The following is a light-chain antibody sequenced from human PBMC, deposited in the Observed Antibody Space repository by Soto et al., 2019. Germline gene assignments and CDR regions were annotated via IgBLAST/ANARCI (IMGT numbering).Light chain of an antibody. Sequence: AIRMTQSPSSFSASTGDRVTITCRASQGISSYLAWYQQKPGKSPKLLIYAASTLQSGFPSRFSGSGSGTDFTLTISCLQSEDFATYYCQQYYSYPQTFGQGTKLEIK. CDR2: AAS. CDR1: QGISSY. CDR3: QQYYSYPQT. V-gene: IGKV1-8*01. J-gene: IGKJ2*01.